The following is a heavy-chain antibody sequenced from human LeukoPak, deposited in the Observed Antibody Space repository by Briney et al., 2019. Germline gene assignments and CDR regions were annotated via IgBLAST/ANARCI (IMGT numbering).Heavy chain of an antibody. CDR3: ARNHEYSSSWVYYYYYYYMDV. J-gene: IGHJ6*03. D-gene: IGHD6-6*01. V-gene: IGHV3-11*01. CDR2: ISSSGSTI. CDR1: GFTFSDYY. Sequence: PGGSLRLSCAASGFTFSDYYVSWIRQAPGKGLEWVSYISSSGSTIYYAASVKGRFTISRDNAKNSLYLQMNSLRAEDTAVYYCARNHEYSSSWVYYYYYYYMDVWGKGTTVTVSS.